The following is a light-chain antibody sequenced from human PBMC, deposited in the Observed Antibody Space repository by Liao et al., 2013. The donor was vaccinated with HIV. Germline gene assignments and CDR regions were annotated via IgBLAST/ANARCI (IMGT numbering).Light chain of an antibody. CDR3: QAWDGNTAI. V-gene: IGLV3-21*01. CDR2: YDS. CDR1: NIGSKS. J-gene: IGLJ2*01. Sequence: SYVLTQPPSVSVAPGKTARITCGGNNIGSKSVHWYQQKPGQAPVLVIYYDSDRPSGIPERFSGSNSGNTATLTISGTQPTDEADYYCQAWDGNTAIFGGGTKLTVL.